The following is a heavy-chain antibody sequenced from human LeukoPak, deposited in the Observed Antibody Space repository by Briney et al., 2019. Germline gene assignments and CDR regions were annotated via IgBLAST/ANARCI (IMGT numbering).Heavy chain of an antibody. J-gene: IGHJ4*02. CDR2: IYHSGST. CDR3: ARGSGSSDGSPFDY. V-gene: IGHV4-30-2*01. Sequence: SETLSLTCAVSGGSISSGGYSWSWIRQPPGKGLEWIGYIYHSGSTYYNPSLKSRVTISVDRSKNQFSLKLSSVTAADTAVYYCARGSGSSDGSPFDYWGQGTLVTVSS. CDR1: GGSISSGGYS. D-gene: IGHD1-26*01.